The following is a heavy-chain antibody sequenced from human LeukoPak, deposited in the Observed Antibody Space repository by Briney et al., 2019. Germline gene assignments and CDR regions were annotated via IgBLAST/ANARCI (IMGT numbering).Heavy chain of an antibody. D-gene: IGHD3-3*01. J-gene: IGHJ6*03. CDR3: ARDTAYYDFWSGYRYYYYYMDV. CDR1: GGSFSGYY. V-gene: IGHV4-34*01. CDR2: INHSGST. Sequence: SETLSLTCAVYGGSFSGYYWSWIRQPPGKGLEWIGEINHSGSTNYNPSLKSRVTISVDTSKNQFSLKLSSVTAADTAVYYCARDTAYYDFWSGYRYYYYYMDVWGKGTTVTVSS.